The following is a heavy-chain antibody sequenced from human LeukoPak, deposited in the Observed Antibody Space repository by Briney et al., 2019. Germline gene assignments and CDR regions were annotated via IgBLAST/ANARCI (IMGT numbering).Heavy chain of an antibody. CDR3: ARDGDLIVGATSDAFDI. Sequence: GGSLRLSCVASGFTFSSSWMSWVRQAPGKGLEWVANIKQDGSEKYYVDSVKGRFTISRDNAKNSLYLQMNSLRAEDTAVYYCARDGDLIVGATSDAFDIWGQGTMVTVSS. CDR1: GFTFSSSW. D-gene: IGHD1-26*01. V-gene: IGHV3-7*03. J-gene: IGHJ3*02. CDR2: IKQDGSEK.